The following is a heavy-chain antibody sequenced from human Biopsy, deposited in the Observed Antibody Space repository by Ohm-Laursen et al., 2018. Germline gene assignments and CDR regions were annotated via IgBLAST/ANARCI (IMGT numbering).Heavy chain of an antibody. CDR3: ARVEAGTYDALDI. V-gene: IGHV4-59*01. D-gene: IGHD1-26*01. J-gene: IGHJ3*02. CDR2: IYYSGGT. Sequence: GTLSLTCSVSGGSMTGYEWSWIRLAPGKGLEWIGYIYYSGGTKYNPSFASRVTFSVDMSKSQFSLKLYSVTAADTAVYYCARVEAGTYDALDIWGQGTLVAVSA. CDR1: GGSMTGYE.